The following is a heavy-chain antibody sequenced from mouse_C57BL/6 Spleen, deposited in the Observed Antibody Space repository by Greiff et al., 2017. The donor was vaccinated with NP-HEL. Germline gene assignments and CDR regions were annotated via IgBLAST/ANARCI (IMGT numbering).Heavy chain of an antibody. CDR2: IHPNSGST. Sequence: QVQLKQPGAELVKPGASVKLSCKASGYTFTSYWMHWVKQRPGQGLEWIGMIHPNSGSTNYNEKFKSKATLTVDKSSSTAYMQLSSLTSEDSAVYYCARPYDYDGYYFDDWGQGTTLTVSS. CDR3: ARPYDYDGYYFDD. V-gene: IGHV1-64*01. D-gene: IGHD2-4*01. J-gene: IGHJ2*01. CDR1: GYTFTSYW.